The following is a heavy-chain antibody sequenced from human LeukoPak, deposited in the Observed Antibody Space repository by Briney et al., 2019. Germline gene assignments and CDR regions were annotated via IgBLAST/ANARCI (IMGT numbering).Heavy chain of an antibody. D-gene: IGHD3-10*01. CDR2: VSFDGSNK. J-gene: IGHJ4*02. V-gene: IGHV3-30*18. Sequence: GGSLRLSCAASGFASSAYGMHWVRQAPGMGLDWVAAVSFDGSNKYYADSVKGRFTISRDNSRDTLFLQMSSLRAEDTAVYYCAKGDSSGSYHYFDYWGQGSLITVSS. CDR3: AKGDSSGSYHYFDY. CDR1: GFASSAYG.